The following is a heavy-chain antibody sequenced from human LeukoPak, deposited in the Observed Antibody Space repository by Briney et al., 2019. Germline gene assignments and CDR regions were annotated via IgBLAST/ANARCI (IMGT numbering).Heavy chain of an antibody. Sequence: GGSLRLSCAGSGFTFSSYAMSSVRQAPGKGLEWVSTISGSGGAGTYYADSVKGRFTVSRDNSRNTLYLPMNSLRAEDTAVYYCVKDRGGSPFYGMDVWGQGTTVTVSS. CDR3: VKDRGGSPFYGMDV. D-gene: IGHD1-26*01. V-gene: IGHV3-23*01. CDR1: GFTFSSYA. J-gene: IGHJ6*02. CDR2: ISGSGGAGT.